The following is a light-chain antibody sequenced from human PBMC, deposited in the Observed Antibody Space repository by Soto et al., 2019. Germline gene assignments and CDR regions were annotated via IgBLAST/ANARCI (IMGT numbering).Light chain of an antibody. V-gene: IGLV3-21*04. Sequence: SYELTQPPSVSVAPGKTARITCGGNNIGSKSVHWYQQKPGQATVLVIYYDRDRPSGIPERFSGSNSANTATLTISRVEAGYESDYYCQVCDSSSDLFPYVFGIGIKVNVL. J-gene: IGLJ1*01. CDR1: NIGSKS. CDR3: QVCDSSSDLFPYV. CDR2: YDR.